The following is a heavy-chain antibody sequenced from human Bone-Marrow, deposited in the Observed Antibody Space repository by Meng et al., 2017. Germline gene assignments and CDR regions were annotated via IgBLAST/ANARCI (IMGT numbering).Heavy chain of an antibody. Sequence: GESLKISCAASGFIFSNYWMSWVRQAPGKGLEWVANIKQDGSVKSYVGSVRGRFTISRDNAKNSLYLQMNSLRAEDTAVYYCARVPYCSGGSCYSAAFDIWGQGTMVTVSS. CDR2: IKQDGSVK. CDR1: GFIFSNYW. J-gene: IGHJ3*02. CDR3: ARVPYCSGGSCYSAAFDI. D-gene: IGHD2-15*01. V-gene: IGHV3-7*01.